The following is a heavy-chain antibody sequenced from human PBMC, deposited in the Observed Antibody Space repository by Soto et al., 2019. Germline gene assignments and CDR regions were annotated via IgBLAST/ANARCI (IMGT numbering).Heavy chain of an antibody. J-gene: IGHJ4*02. Sequence: EVQLVESGGCLVQPGGSLRLSCAASGFTVSSNYMSWVRQAPGKGRECVSVIYSGGSTYYADSVKGRFTISRDNSKNTLYLQMNSLRAEDTAVYYCARDPTVDTAMVDGYWGQGTLVTVSS. V-gene: IGHV3-66*01. CDR1: GFTVSSNY. D-gene: IGHD5-18*01. CDR2: IYSGGST. CDR3: ARDPTVDTAMVDGY.